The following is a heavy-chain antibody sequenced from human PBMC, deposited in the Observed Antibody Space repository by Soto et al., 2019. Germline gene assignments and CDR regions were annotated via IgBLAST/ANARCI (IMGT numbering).Heavy chain of an antibody. J-gene: IGHJ2*01. CDR2: IYYSGST. V-gene: IGHV4-61*01. CDR1: GGSASSGSYY. Sequence: SETLSLTCTVSGGSASSGSYYWIWIRHPPGKGLEWIGYIYYSGSTNYNPSLKSRVTISVDTSKNQFSLKLSSVTAADTAVYYCARYRGDCSSTSCYNPRYFDLWGRGTLVTVSS. D-gene: IGHD2-2*02. CDR3: ARYRGDCSSTSCYNPRYFDL.